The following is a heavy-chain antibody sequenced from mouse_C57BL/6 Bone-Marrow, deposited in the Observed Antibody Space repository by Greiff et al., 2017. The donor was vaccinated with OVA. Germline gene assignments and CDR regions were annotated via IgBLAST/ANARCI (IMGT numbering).Heavy chain of an antibody. CDR3: ARAYDYDLFAY. CDR1: GYAFTNYL. V-gene: IGHV1-54*01. J-gene: IGHJ3*01. Sequence: VQLQQSGAELVRPGTSVKVSCKASGYAFTNYLIEWVKQRPGQGLEWIGVINPGSGGTNYNEKFKGKATLTADKSSSTAYMQLSSRTSEDSAVYFWARAYDYDLFAYGGQGTRVTVSA. CDR2: INPGSGGT. D-gene: IGHD2-4*01.